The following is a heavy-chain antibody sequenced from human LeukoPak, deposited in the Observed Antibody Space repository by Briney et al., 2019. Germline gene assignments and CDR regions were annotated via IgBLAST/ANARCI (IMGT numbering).Heavy chain of an antibody. CDR1: GFTFSSYA. V-gene: IGHV3-21*01. Sequence: GGSLRLSCVASGFTFSSYAMSWVRQAPGKGLEWVSSIDYDSSHIYYAASVRGRFTISRDNARNSVYLQMNSLRVEDTAVYYCARDPLRYLRVGHYDYWGQGTLVAVSS. CDR2: IDYDSSHI. D-gene: IGHD3-9*01. CDR3: ARDPLRYLRVGHYDY. J-gene: IGHJ4*02.